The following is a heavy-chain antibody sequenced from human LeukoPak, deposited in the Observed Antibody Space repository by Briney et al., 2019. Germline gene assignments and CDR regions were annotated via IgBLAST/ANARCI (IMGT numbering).Heavy chain of an antibody. Sequence: SETLSLTCTVSGGSISSSSYYWGWIRQPPGKGLEWIGSIYYSGSTYYNPSLKSRVTISVDTSKNQFSLKLSSVTAADTAVYYCARDRRTYYYDSSGSRGFDPWGQGTLVTVSS. CDR1: GGSISSSSYY. CDR3: ARDRRTYYYDSSGSRGFDP. D-gene: IGHD3-22*01. CDR2: IYYSGST. J-gene: IGHJ5*02. V-gene: IGHV4-39*07.